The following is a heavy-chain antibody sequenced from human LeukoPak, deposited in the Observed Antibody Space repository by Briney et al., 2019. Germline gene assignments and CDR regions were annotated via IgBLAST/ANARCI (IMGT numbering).Heavy chain of an antibody. CDR1: GFAFSSYA. CDR3: AREPQMVRGVNYYGMDV. V-gene: IGHV3-30-3*01. D-gene: IGHD3-10*01. Sequence: GGSLRLSCAASGFAFSSYAMHWVRQAPGKGLEWVAVISYDGSNKYYADSVKGRSTISRDNSKNTLYLQMNSLRAEDTAVYYCAREPQMVRGVNYYGMDVWGQGTTVTVSS. CDR2: ISYDGSNK. J-gene: IGHJ6*02.